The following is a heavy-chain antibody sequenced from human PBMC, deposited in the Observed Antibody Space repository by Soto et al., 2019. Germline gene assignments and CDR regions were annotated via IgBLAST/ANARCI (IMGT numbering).Heavy chain of an antibody. D-gene: IGHD2-15*01. CDR3: ARMGCSRYYYGMDV. CDR2: IDWDDNK. V-gene: IGHV2-70*01. Sequence: SGPTLVNPTQTLTLTCTFSGFSLSTSGMCVSWIRQPPGKALEWLALIDWDDNKYYSTSLKTRLTISKDTSKNQVVLTMTNMEPADTATYYCARMGCSRYYYGMDVWGQGPPVIVSS. CDR1: GFSLSTSGMC. J-gene: IGHJ6*02.